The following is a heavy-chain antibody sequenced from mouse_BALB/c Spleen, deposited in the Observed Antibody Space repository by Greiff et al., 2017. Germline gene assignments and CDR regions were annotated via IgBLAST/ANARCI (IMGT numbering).Heavy chain of an antibody. J-gene: IGHJ3*01. D-gene: IGHD2-2*01. CDR1: GYTLTSYW. CDR3: ARGGGYDGFAY. V-gene: IGHV1-61*01. CDR2: IDPSDSET. Sequence: QVQLQQPGAELVRPGASVKLSCKASGYTLTSYWMNWVKQRPGQGLEGIGIIDPSDSETHYNQMFKAKATLPVDKSSSTAYMQLSSLTSEDSAVYYCARGGGYDGFAYWGQGTLVTVSA.